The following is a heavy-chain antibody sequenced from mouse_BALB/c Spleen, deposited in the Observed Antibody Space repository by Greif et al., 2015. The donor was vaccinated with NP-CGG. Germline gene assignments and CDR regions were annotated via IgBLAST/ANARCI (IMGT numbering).Heavy chain of an antibody. Sequence: VQLQQSGPGLVAPSQSLSITCTVSGFSLTSYGVHWVRQPPGKGLEWLGVIWAGGSTNYNSALMSRLSISKDNSKGQVFLKMNSLQTDDTAMYYCARGGDDYDAAMDYWGQGTSATVSS. D-gene: IGHD2-4*01. J-gene: IGHJ4*01. CDR3: ARGGDDYDAAMDY. CDR2: IWAGGST. V-gene: IGHV2-9*02. CDR1: GFSLTSYG.